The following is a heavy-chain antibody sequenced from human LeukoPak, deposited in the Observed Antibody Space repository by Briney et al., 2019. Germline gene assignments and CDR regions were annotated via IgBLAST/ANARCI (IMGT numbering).Heavy chain of an antibody. CDR1: GFTFSSYG. D-gene: IGHD4-17*01. CDR3: ARDLDDYGDYRPGYFDS. J-gene: IGHJ4*02. V-gene: IGHV3-30*03. Sequence: GGSLRLSCAASGFTFSSYGMHWVRQAPGKGLEWVAVISYDGSNKYYADSVKGRFTISRDNAKNSMYLQMNSLRSEDTAVYYCARDLDDYGDYRPGYFDSWGQGTLVTVSS. CDR2: ISYDGSNK.